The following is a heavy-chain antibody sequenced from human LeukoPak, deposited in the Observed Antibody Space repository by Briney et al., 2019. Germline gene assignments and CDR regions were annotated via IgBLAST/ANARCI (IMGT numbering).Heavy chain of an antibody. CDR2: ISYDGSNK. D-gene: IGHD3-22*01. V-gene: IGHV3-30*04. J-gene: IGHJ4*02. Sequence: GRSLRLPCAASGFTFSSYAMHWVRQAPGKGLEWVAVISYDGSNKYYADSVKGRFTISRDNSKNTLYLQMNILRAEDTAVYYCASSGYSSYWGQGTLVTVSS. CDR1: GFTFSSYA. CDR3: ASSGYSSY.